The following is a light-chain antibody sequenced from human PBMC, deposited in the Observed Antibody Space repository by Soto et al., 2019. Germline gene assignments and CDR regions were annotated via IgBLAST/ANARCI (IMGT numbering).Light chain of an antibody. Sequence: QSALTQPASVSGSPGQSITISCTGTSSDVGGYNHVAWYQQYPGKAPKLIIFEVSDRPSGISNRFSGSTSANTASLSISGLQAEDEADYYCSSYKRGATLVFGGGTKLTVL. CDR3: SSYKRGATLV. CDR1: SSDVGGYNH. CDR2: EVS. J-gene: IGLJ2*01. V-gene: IGLV2-14*01.